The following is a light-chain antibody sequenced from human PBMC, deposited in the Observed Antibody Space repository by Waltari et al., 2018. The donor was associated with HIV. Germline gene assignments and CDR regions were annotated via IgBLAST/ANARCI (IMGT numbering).Light chain of an antibody. CDR3: AAWDGSLGV. J-gene: IGLJ2*01. CDR2: RNN. CDR1: SSNIGRHY. V-gene: IGLV1-47*01. Sequence: QSVLTPPPSASATPGQRVTISCSGSSSNIGRHYVYWYQQFPGTAPKLLIYRNNQRPAGVPDRFAGSKSGTSASLAISGLRSEDEADYYCAAWDGSLGVLGGGTKLTVL.